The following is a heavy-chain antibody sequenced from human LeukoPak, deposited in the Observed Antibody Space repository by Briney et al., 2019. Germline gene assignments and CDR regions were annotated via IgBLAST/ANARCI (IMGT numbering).Heavy chain of an antibody. CDR1: GFSFSSYW. V-gene: IGHV3-7*01. D-gene: IGHD2-21*01. J-gene: IGHJ5*01. Sequence: GGSLRLSCTASGFSFSSYWMSWVRQAPGKGLEWVANIRQDGSEKYYLDSVKGRFTISRDNAKDSVHLQMNSLRAEDTAVYYCARVGERDKFAQIEGRFDSWGQGTLVTVSS. CDR3: ARVGERDKFAQIEGRFDS. CDR2: IRQDGSEK.